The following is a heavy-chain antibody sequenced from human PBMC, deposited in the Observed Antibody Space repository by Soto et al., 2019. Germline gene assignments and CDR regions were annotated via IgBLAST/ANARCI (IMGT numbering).Heavy chain of an antibody. CDR3: ARDYWALAYCGGDCYRSFDYYYGMDV. D-gene: IGHD2-21*02. CDR2: INPSGGST. V-gene: IGHV1-46*01. Sequence: ASVKVSCKASGYTFTSYYMHWVRQAPGQGLEWMGIINPSGGSTSYAQKFQGRVTMTRDTSTSTVYMELSSLRSEDTAVYYCARDYWALAYCGGDCYRSFDYYYGMDVWGQGTTVTVSS. J-gene: IGHJ6*02. CDR1: GYTFTSYY.